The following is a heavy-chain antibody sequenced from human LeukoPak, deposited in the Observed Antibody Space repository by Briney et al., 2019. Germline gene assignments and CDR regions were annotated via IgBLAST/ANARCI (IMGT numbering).Heavy chain of an antibody. Sequence: ASVKVSCKASGYTFTGYYMHWVRQAPGQGLEWMGWINPNSGGTNYAQKFQGRVTITADESTSTAYMELSSLRSEDTAVYYCARSADNYYYDSSGYGSLDYWGQGTLVTVSS. D-gene: IGHD3-22*01. V-gene: IGHV1-2*02. CDR1: GYTFTGYY. J-gene: IGHJ4*02. CDR3: ARSADNYYYDSSGYGSLDY. CDR2: INPNSGGT.